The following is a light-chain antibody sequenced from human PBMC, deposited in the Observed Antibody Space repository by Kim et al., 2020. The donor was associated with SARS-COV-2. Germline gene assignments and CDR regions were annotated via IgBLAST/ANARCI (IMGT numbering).Light chain of an antibody. Sequence: TVGDRVNITCRASQSISSYLKWSQQKPGKAPKLLIYAASSLQSGVQSRFSGSGSGTDFTLTISSLQPEDFATYSCQQSYSTPQYTFGQRTKLEI. J-gene: IGKJ2*01. CDR1: QSISSY. CDR3: QQSYSTPQYT. CDR2: AAS. V-gene: IGKV1-39*01.